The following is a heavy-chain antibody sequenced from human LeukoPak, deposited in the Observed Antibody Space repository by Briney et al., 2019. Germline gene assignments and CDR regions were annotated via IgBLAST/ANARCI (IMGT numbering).Heavy chain of an antibody. Sequence: ASVKVSCKASGGTFSSYAISWVRQAPGQGLEWMGGIIPIFGTANYAQKFQGRVTITADESTSTAYMELSSLRSEDTAVYYCARDMEVRGVMSNWFDPWGQGTLVTVSS. V-gene: IGHV1-69*13. D-gene: IGHD3-10*01. CDR2: IIPIFGTA. J-gene: IGHJ5*02. CDR1: GGTFSSYA. CDR3: ARDMEVRGVMSNWFDP.